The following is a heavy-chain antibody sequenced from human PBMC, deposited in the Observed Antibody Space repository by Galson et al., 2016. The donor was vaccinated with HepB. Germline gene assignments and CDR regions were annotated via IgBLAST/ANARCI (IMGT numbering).Heavy chain of an antibody. D-gene: IGHD3-22*01. J-gene: IGHJ5*02. CDR1: GDSIRSSF. V-gene: IGHV4-59*01. Sequence: SETLSLTCTVSGDSIRSSFWSWIRQPPGKGLEWIGYIYYSGSTNYNPSLKSRVTISVDTSKNQFSLKLSSVTAADTAVYYCARNNHYDSRIGGGWFGPWGQGTLVTVSS. CDR2: IYYSGST. CDR3: ARNNHYDSRIGGGWFGP.